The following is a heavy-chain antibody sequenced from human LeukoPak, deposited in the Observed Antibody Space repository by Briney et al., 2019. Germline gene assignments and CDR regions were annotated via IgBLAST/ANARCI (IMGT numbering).Heavy chain of an antibody. CDR3: ARVGGSGSNYYAMDV. Sequence: SETLSLTCTVSAVSISSYYWSWIRQPPGKGLEWIGYIYYSGSTNYNPSLKSRVTISVDTSKNQFSLKLSSVTAADTAVYYCARVGGSGSNYYAMDVWGQGTTVTVSS. D-gene: IGHD3-10*01. CDR1: AVSISSYY. V-gene: IGHV4-59*01. CDR2: IYYSGST. J-gene: IGHJ6*02.